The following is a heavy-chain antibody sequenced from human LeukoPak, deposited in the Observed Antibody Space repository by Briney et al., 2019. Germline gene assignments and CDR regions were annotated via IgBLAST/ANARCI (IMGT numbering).Heavy chain of an antibody. D-gene: IGHD6-13*01. J-gene: IGHJ4*02. V-gene: IGHV1-69*02. CDR2: IIPILGIA. CDR1: EAPLTTNT. CDR3: ARGTAAAGTDY. Sequence: SVKVSARPSEAPLTTNTIAGVHKPPEQGLKWMGRIIPILGIANYAQKFQGRVTITADKSTSTAYMELSSLRSEDTAVYYCARGTAAAGTDYWGQGTLVTVSS.